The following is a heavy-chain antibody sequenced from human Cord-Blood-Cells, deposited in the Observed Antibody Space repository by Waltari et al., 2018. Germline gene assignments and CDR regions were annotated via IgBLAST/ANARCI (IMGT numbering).Heavy chain of an antibody. J-gene: IGHJ5*02. CDR1: GYTFTGYY. D-gene: IGHD6-6*01. CDR3: ARVDYSSSSRWFDP. V-gene: IGHV1-2*02. Sequence: QVQLVQSGAEVQKPGASVKVSCKASGYTFTGYYMNWVRQAPGQGLEWMGWINPNSGGTNYAQKFQGRVTMTRDTSISTAYMELSRLRSDDTAVYYCARVDYSSSSRWFDPWGQGTLVTVSS. CDR2: INPNSGGT.